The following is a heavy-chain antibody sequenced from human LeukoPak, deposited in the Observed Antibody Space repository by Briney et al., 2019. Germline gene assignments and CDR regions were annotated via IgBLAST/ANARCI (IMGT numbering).Heavy chain of an antibody. CDR3: AVDIWSGLGDY. CDR2: INQDGSEK. CDR1: GFTFSSHW. Sequence: GGSLRLSCAASGFTFSSHWMSWVRQAPGKGLEWVANINQDGSEKYYMDSVKGRFSISRDNAKNSLYLQMNTLRVEDTAVYYCAVDIWSGLGDYWGQGTLVTVSS. J-gene: IGHJ4*02. D-gene: IGHD3-3*01. V-gene: IGHV3-7*01.